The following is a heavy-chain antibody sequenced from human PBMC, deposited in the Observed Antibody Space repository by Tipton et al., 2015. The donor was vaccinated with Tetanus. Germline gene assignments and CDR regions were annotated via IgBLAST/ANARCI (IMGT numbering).Heavy chain of an antibody. CDR1: GGSFSTYV. V-gene: IGHV1-69*01. D-gene: IGHD5-24*01. CDR3: AKASKMATNWYHFDY. CDR2: IIPIFGST. Sequence: QLVQSGAEVKKPGSSVKVSCKVSGGSFSTYVISWVRQAPGQGLEWMGGIIPIFGSTKYAQKFQGRVTITADQSTNTVYMDVSTLQSEDTAVYFCAKASKMATNWYHFDYWGQGTLVTVSS. J-gene: IGHJ4*02.